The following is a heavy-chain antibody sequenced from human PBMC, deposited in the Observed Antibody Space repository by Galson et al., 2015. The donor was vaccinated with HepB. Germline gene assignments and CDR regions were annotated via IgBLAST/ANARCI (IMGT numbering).Heavy chain of an antibody. V-gene: IGHV3-23*01. CDR3: AKAPPSDY. CDR2: ISGSGSST. CDR1: GFTFSRYA. J-gene: IGHJ4*02. Sequence: SLRLSCAASGFTFSRYAMSWVRQAPGKGLEWVSDISGSGSSTYYADSVKGRFTISRDNSKNTLDLQMNTLTAEDTAVYYCAKAPPSDYWGQGTLVAVSS.